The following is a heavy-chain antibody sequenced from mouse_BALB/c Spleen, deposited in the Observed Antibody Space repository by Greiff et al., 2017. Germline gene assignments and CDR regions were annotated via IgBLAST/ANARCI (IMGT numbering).Heavy chain of an antibody. V-gene: IGHV2-9-2*01. D-gene: IGHD3-1*01. Sequence: QVQLKESGPGLVAPSQSLSITCTVSGFSLTSYDISWIRQPPGKGLEWLGVIWTGGGTNYNSAFMSRLSISKDNSKSQVFLKMNSLQTDDTAIYYCVRDLGYYYAMDYWGQGTSVTVSS. CDR3: VRDLGYYYAMDY. CDR1: GFSLTSYD. CDR2: IWTGGGT. J-gene: IGHJ4*01.